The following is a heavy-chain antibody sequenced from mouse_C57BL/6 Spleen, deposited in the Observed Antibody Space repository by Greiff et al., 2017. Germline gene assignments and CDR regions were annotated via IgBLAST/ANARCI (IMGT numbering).Heavy chain of an antibody. CDR1: GYTFTRYW. Sequence: QVQLQQPGAELVLPGASVKLSCQASGYTFTRYWMHWVKQRPGQGLEWIGEIAPSYIYTIYTQQFKGKSTLTVDKSSSTAYMQRSSLTSEDSAVYYCARSQLAWCAYWGQGTLVTVAA. J-gene: IGHJ3*01. D-gene: IGHD4-1*02. V-gene: IGHV1-69*01. CDR2: IAPSYIYT. CDR3: ARSQLAWCAY.